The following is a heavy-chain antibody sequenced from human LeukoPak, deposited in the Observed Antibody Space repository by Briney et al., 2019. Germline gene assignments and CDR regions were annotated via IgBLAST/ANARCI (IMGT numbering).Heavy chain of an antibody. Sequence: GASVKVSCKASGYTFTSYGISWGLQAPGQGLEWMGWISAYNGNTNYAQKLQGRVTMTTDKATSTAYMELRSLRSDDTAVYYCAREFVYCSSGSSYEACWFDPWGQGTLVTVSS. J-gene: IGHJ5*02. CDR3: AREFVYCSSGSSYEACWFDP. D-gene: IGHD2-15*01. CDR2: ISAYNGNT. V-gene: IGHV1-18*01. CDR1: GYTFTSYG.